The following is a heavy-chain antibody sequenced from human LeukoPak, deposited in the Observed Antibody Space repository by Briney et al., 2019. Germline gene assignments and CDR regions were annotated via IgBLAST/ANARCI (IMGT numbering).Heavy chain of an antibody. CDR2: ISYDGSNK. D-gene: IGHD3-22*01. J-gene: IGHJ4*02. V-gene: IGHV3-30-3*01. CDR1: GFTFSSYA. Sequence: GGSLRLSCAASGFTFSSYAMHWVRQAPGKGLEWVAVISYDGSNKYYADSVKGRFTISRDNSKNTLYLQMNSLRAEDTAVYYCAKDLTKFRYYYDSSGYYQNSHAPSLPDYWGQGTLVTVSS. CDR3: AKDLTKFRYYYDSSGYYQNSHAPSLPDY.